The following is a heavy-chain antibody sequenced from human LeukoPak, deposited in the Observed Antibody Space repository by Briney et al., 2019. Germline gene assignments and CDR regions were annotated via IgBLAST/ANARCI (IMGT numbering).Heavy chain of an antibody. Sequence: GGSLRLSCAASAFTFSSYAMSWVRQAPGKGGERVSSISGSGGSTYYADSVKGRFTISRDNSTNTLYLQMNSLRAEDTAMYYCARGGWREPDALDIWGQGTMVTVSS. J-gene: IGHJ3*02. CDR2: ISGSGGST. V-gene: IGHV3-23*01. CDR3: ARGGWREPDALDI. CDR1: AFTFSSYA. D-gene: IGHD1-14*01.